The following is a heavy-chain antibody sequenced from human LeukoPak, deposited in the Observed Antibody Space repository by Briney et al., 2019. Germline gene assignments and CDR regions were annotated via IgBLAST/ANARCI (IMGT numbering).Heavy chain of an antibody. CDR2: IYYSGST. CDR3: ARATVDCSGGSCKLYYFDY. D-gene: IGHD2-15*01. CDR1: GGSISSGGYY. J-gene: IGHJ4*02. Sequence: SQTLSLTCTVSGGSISSGGYYWSWIRQHPGKGLEWIGYIYYSGSTYYNPSLKSRVTISVDTSKNQFFLKLSSVTAADTAVYYCARATVDCSGGSCKLYYFDYWGQGTLVTVSS. V-gene: IGHV4-31*03.